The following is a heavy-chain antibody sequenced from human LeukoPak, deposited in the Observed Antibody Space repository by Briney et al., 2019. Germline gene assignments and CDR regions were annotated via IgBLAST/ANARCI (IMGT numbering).Heavy chain of an antibody. Sequence: PGGSLRLSCAASGFTVSGHPMSWVRQAPGKGLEWVAVISYDGSNKYYADSVKGRFTISRDNSKNTLYLQMNSLRAEDTAVYYCARVGYDFWSGYDNWFDPWGQGTLVTVSS. CDR1: GFTVSGHP. J-gene: IGHJ5*02. D-gene: IGHD3-3*01. CDR3: ARVGYDFWSGYDNWFDP. CDR2: ISYDGSNK. V-gene: IGHV3-30-3*01.